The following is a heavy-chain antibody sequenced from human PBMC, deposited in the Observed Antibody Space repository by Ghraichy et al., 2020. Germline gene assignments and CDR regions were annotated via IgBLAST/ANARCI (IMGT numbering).Heavy chain of an antibody. Sequence: SQTLSLTCAISGDSVSSNSAAWNWIRQSPSRGLEWLGRTYYRSKWYNDYAVSVKSRITINPDTSKNQFSLQLNSVTPEDTAVYYCARPIALAGHYYYYGMNVWGQGTTVTVSS. CDR3: ARPIALAGHYYYYGMNV. D-gene: IGHD6-19*01. CDR1: GDSVSSNSAA. J-gene: IGHJ6*02. V-gene: IGHV6-1*01. CDR2: TYYRSKWYN.